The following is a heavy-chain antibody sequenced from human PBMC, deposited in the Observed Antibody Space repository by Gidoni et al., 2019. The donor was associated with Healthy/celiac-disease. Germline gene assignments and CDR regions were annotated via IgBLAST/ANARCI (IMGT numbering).Heavy chain of an antibody. V-gene: IGHV3-48*03. D-gene: IGHD1-26*01. J-gene: IGHJ3*02. CDR1: GFASSSYE. CDR3: AVDGGATRAFDI. Sequence: QRVESAGGLVQPGGSVRLSGAAAGFASSSYERNWVRQAPGKGLEWVSYISSSGSTIYYADSVKGRFTISRDNAKNSLYLQMNSLRAEDTAFYYCAVDGGATRAFDIWGQGTMVTVSS. CDR2: ISSSGSTI.